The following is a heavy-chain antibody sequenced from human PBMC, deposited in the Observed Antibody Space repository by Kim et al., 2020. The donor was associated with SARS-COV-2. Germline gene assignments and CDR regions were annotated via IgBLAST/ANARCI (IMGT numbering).Heavy chain of an antibody. J-gene: IGHJ6*02. Sequence: GGSLRLSCTASGFTFGDYAMSWFRQAPGKGLEWVGFIRSKAYGGTTEYAASVKGRFTISRDDSKSIAYLQMNSLKTEDTAVYYCTREGLIAVAGSGRYYYGMDVWGQGTTVTVSS. CDR3: TREGLIAVAGSGRYYYGMDV. D-gene: IGHD6-19*01. CDR1: GFTFGDYA. CDR2: IRSKAYGGTT. V-gene: IGHV3-49*03.